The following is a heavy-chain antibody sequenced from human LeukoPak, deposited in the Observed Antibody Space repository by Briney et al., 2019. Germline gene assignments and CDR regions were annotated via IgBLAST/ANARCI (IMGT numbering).Heavy chain of an antibody. CDR3: ARAVDATGVSWFDP. Sequence: SVKVSCKASGGTFSSYAISWVRQAPGQGLEWMGGIIPIFGTASNAQKFQGRVTITADESTSTAYMELSSLRSEDTAVYYCARAVDATGVSWFDPWGQGTLVTVSS. CDR1: GGTFSSYA. CDR2: IIPIFGTA. D-gene: IGHD2-15*01. J-gene: IGHJ5*02. V-gene: IGHV1-69*13.